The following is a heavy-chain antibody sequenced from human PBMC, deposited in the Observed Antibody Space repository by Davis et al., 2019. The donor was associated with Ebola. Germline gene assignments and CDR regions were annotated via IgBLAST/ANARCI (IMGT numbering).Heavy chain of an antibody. CDR3: ARDRHDTSGYGF. V-gene: IGHV4-61*09. CDR1: GASINSGFFS. J-gene: IGHJ4*02. CDR2: IYTNGIT. D-gene: IGHD3-22*01. Sequence: SETLSLTCNVSGASINSGFFSWSWVRQPAGKGLEWIGHIYTNGITKYNPSLESRVTISLDPSQNQFSLRLKSVTAADTAMYFCARDRHDTSGYGFWGQGTLVTVSS.